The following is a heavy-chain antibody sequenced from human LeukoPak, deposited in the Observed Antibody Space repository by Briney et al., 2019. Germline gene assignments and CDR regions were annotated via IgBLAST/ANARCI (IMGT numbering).Heavy chain of an antibody. J-gene: IGHJ4*02. CDR2: INPSGGST. Sequence: ASXKVSCKASGYTLTSYYMHWVRQAPGQGLEWRGRINPSGGSTSYAKKFQGRVTMTRDTSTSTVYMELSSLRSQDTAVYYCAREVSVRGLTYFDYWGRGTLVTVSS. CDR1: GYTLTSYY. D-gene: IGHD4/OR15-4a*01. CDR3: AREVSVRGLTYFDY. V-gene: IGHV1-46*01.